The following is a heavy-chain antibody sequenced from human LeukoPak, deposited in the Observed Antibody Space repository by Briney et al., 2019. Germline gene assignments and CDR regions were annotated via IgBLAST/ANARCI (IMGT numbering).Heavy chain of an antibody. CDR1: GGSFSGYY. D-gene: IGHD6-13*01. Sequence: PSETLSLTCAVYGGSFSGYYWSWIRQTPRKGLEWVGEINHSGSTNYNPSLKSRVTISVDTTKNQFPLKLSSVTAADTAVYYCARRSKAAGGGAFDIWGQGTMVTVSS. CDR3: ARRSKAAGGGAFDI. V-gene: IGHV4-34*01. J-gene: IGHJ3*02. CDR2: INHSGST.